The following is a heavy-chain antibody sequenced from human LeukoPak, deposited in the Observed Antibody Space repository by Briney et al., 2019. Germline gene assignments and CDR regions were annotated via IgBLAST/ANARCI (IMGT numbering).Heavy chain of an antibody. CDR2: TIPMFGSA. Sequence: SVKVSCKASRDTFDSYSISWVRHAPGQGLEWKGGTIPMFGSANYAQKLQGRVTITTDQSTTTAYMELSSLSPEDTAVYYCARVGRSRGSLPNSYYYMDVWGKGTTVTVSS. V-gene: IGHV1-69*05. J-gene: IGHJ6*03. CDR1: RDTFDSYS. D-gene: IGHD2-15*01. CDR3: ARVGRSRGSLPNSYYYMDV.